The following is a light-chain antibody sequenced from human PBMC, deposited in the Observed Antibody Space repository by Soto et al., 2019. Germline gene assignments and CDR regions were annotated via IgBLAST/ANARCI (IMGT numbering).Light chain of an antibody. CDR3: QQSYSIRSWT. CDR2: GAS. Sequence: IVLTQSPGTLSSSPVERATLSCMASQSVSTNNLAWYQQRPGQAPRLLIYGASRRATGIPDRFSGSGSGTDFTLTINSLQPEDFGTYYCQQSYSIRSWTFGQGTKVDIK. J-gene: IGKJ1*01. CDR1: QSVSTNN. V-gene: IGKV3-20*01.